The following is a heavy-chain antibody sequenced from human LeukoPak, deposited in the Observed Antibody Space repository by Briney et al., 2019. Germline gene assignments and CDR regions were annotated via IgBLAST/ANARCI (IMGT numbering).Heavy chain of an antibody. J-gene: IGHJ4*02. V-gene: IGHV3-33*01. CDR1: GFTFSSYG. D-gene: IGHD3-10*01. Sequence: GGSLRLSCAASGFTFSSYGMHWVRQAPGKGLEWVAVIWYDGSNKYYADSVKGRFTISRDSSKNTLYLQMNSLRAEDTAVYYCARDRYYGSGSYEDYWGQGTLVTVSS. CDR2: IWYDGSNK. CDR3: ARDRYYGSGSYEDY.